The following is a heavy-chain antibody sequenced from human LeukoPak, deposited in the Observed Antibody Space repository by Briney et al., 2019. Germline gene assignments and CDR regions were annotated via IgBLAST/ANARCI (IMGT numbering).Heavy chain of an antibody. J-gene: IGHJ4*02. Sequence: ASVKVSCKVSGYILSELSMHWVRQAPGKGLEWMGGFDPEDDERIFAQKFQGRVTMIEDTSTDTAYMELSSLRSEDTAVYYCAAELMSGHFDHWGQGTLVTVSS. D-gene: IGHD3-3*01. CDR3: AAELMSGHFDH. CDR2: FDPEDDER. V-gene: IGHV1-24*01. CDR1: GYILSELS.